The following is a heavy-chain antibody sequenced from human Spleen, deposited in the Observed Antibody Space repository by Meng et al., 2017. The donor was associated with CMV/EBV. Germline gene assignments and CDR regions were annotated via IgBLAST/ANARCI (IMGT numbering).Heavy chain of an antibody. CDR1: GFTFSSYG. Sequence: GGSLRLSCAASGFTFSSYGMHWLRQALGKGLEWVAFTRYDGSNEHYADSVKGRLTISRDNSKNTLYLQMNSLRTDDTAVYYCARDRLGYSSGTNFDYWGQGTLVTVSS. V-gene: IGHV3-30*02. CDR2: TRYDGSNE. D-gene: IGHD3-10*01. J-gene: IGHJ4*02. CDR3: ARDRLGYSSGTNFDY.